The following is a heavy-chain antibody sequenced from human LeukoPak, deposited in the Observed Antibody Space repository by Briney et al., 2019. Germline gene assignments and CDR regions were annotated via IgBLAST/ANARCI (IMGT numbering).Heavy chain of an antibody. V-gene: IGHV1-2*02. CDR1: GYTFTCYY. Sequence: ASVKVSCKASGYTFTCYYMHWVRQAPGQGLEWMGWINPNSGGTNYAQKFQGRVTMTRDTSISTAYMELSRLRSDDAAVYYCARGIAALTGYYFDYWGQGTLVTVSS. CDR3: ARGIAALTGYYFDY. D-gene: IGHD6-13*01. CDR2: INPNSGGT. J-gene: IGHJ4*02.